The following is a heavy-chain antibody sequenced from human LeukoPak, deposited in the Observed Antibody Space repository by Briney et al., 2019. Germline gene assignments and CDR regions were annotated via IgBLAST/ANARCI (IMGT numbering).Heavy chain of an antibody. D-gene: IGHD3-22*01. J-gene: IGHJ4*02. CDR1: GGTFSSYA. CDR3: ARSPVTMIVVGYYFDY. CDR2: IIPIFGTA. Sequence: SVKVSCKASGGTFSSYAISWVRQAPGRGLEWMGGIIPIFGTANYAQKFQGRVTITADESTSTAYMELSSLRSEDTAVYYCARSPVTMIVVGYYFDYWGQGTLVTVSS. V-gene: IGHV1-69*13.